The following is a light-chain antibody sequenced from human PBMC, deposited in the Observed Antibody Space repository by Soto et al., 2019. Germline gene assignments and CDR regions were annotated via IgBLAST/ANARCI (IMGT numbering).Light chain of an antibody. CDR1: QSISRN. Sequence: EIVMTPSPATLSVSPGERATLSCRASQSISRNLAWYQQKPGQAPRLLVYGASTRATGIPARFSGSGSGTDFTLTISSLQSEDFAVYYCHYYNNWPPWTFGQGTKVEIK. J-gene: IGKJ1*01. CDR2: GAS. V-gene: IGKV3-15*01. CDR3: HYYNNWPPWT.